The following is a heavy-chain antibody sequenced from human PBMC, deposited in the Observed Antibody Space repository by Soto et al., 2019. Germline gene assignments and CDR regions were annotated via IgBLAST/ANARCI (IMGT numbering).Heavy chain of an antibody. CDR2: ISYDGSNK. CDR3: AKAGSGSYFGLILSGN. Sequence: GGSLRLSCAASGFTFSSYGMHWVRQAPGKGLEWVAVISYDGSNKYYADSVKGRFTISRDNSKNTLYLQMNSLRAEDTAVYYCAKAGSGSYFGLILSGNWGQGTLVTVSS. V-gene: IGHV3-30*18. D-gene: IGHD3-10*01. J-gene: IGHJ4*02. CDR1: GFTFSSYG.